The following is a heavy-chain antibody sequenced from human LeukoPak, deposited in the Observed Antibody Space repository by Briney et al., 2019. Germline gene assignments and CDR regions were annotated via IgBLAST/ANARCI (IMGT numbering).Heavy chain of an antibody. J-gene: IGHJ4*02. D-gene: IGHD3-22*01. CDR1: GYTFTNYG. CDR3: ARSGVGYFYDNTGYYPLDY. V-gene: IGHV1-18*01. CDR2: ISAYTGNT. Sequence: ASVQVSCKASGYTFTNYGNRWVRQAPGQGPEWMGRISAYTGNTSYAHNLQSRVTMPTDTSTSTAFMELRILRSDDTAVYYCARSGVGYFYDNTGYYPLDYWGQGTLVTVSS.